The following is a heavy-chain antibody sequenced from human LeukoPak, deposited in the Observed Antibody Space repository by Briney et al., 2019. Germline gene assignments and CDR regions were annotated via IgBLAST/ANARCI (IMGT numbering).Heavy chain of an antibody. CDR2: IIPSLDVS. V-gene: IGHV1-69*04. Sequence: SVKVSCKASGDTFIPYTFSWVRQAPGQGLEWIGRIIPSLDVSNYAQKFQGRVTLSADKDTTTTYMELTSLRSEDTAIYYCARDHCSPGTCLGGHWGQGTLVTVSS. CDR1: GDTFIPYT. D-gene: IGHD2-15*01. CDR3: ARDHCSPGTCLGGH. J-gene: IGHJ4*02.